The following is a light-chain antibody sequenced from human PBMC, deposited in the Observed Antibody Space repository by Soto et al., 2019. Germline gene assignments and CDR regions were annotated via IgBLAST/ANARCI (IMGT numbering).Light chain of an antibody. CDR1: HSVDIY. CDR3: QQRKYWPPLT. CDR2: GSS. Sequence: EVVLTQSPDTLSLSPGERATLSCRTSHSVDIYLAWYQQKPGQAPRLLIYGSSTRVTGIPTRFSGSGSGTDFTLTISSLEPEDSAVYYCQQRKYWPPLTFGGGTKVEIK. J-gene: IGKJ4*01. V-gene: IGKV3-11*01.